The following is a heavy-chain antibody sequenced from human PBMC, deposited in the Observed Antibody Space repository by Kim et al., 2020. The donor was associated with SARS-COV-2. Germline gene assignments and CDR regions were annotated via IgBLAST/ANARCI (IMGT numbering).Heavy chain of an antibody. CDR2: EGGTT. D-gene: IGHD3-16*01. CDR3: TTARGGHY. Sequence: EGGTTDYAPPVKGRFTISRDDSKNALYLQMNSLKTEDTAIYYCTTARGGHYWGQGTLVIVSS. J-gene: IGHJ4*02. V-gene: IGHV3-15*01.